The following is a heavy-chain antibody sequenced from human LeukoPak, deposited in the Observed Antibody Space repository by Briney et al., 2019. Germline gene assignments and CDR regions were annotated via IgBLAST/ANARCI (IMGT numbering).Heavy chain of an antibody. CDR2: IYYSGST. V-gene: IGHV4-59*01. Sequence: SETLSLTCTVSGGSISSYYWSWIRQPPGKGLEWIGYIYYSGSTNYNPSLKSRVTISVDTSKNQFSLKLSSVTAADTAVYYCARGGRFLEWLLELDPWGQGTLVTVSS. CDR3: ARGGRFLEWLLELDP. D-gene: IGHD3-3*01. J-gene: IGHJ5*02. CDR1: GGSISSYY.